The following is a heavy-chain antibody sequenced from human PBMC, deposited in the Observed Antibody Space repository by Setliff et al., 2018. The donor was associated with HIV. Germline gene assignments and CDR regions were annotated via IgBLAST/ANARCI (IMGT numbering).Heavy chain of an antibody. D-gene: IGHD5-12*01. V-gene: IGHV1-8*02. J-gene: IGHJ3*02. Sequence: AASVKVSCKTSGYNFNNYDINWVRQASGQGLEWVGWMNPNSGNTGFAQKFQGRLTMTRNTSINTAYMELRRLTSEDTAVYYCARGGVEMATIRAFDIWGQGTMVTVSS. CDR3: ARGGVEMATIRAFDI. CDR2: MNPNSGNT. CDR1: GYNFNNYD.